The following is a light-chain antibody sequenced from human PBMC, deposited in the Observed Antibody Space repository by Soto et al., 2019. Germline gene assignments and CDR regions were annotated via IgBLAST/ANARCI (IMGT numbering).Light chain of an antibody. J-gene: IGKJ5*01. V-gene: IGKV3-20*01. Sequence: EIVLTQSPVTLCLSPGERSTLACNTSQSRGSNFLAWYQHRPGQAPRLLIYASSNRAPGIPDRFSGSASGTDFTLTITRLEPEDFAVYYCQLYGISPHFGQGTRLEI. CDR1: QSRGSNF. CDR3: QLYGISPH. CDR2: ASS.